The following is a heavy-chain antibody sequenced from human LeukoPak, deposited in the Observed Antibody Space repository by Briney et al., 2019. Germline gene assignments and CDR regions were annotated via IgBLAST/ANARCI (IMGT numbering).Heavy chain of an antibody. Sequence: SETLSLTCAVYGGSFSGYYWSWIRQPPGKGLEWIGSIYYSGSTYYNPSLKSRVTISVDTSKNQFSLKLSSVTAADTAVYYCARHEPVGATRGDPFDYWGQGTLVTVSS. CDR2: IYYSGST. V-gene: IGHV4-34*01. J-gene: IGHJ4*02. CDR3: ARHEPVGATRGDPFDY. D-gene: IGHD1-26*01. CDR1: GGSFSGYY.